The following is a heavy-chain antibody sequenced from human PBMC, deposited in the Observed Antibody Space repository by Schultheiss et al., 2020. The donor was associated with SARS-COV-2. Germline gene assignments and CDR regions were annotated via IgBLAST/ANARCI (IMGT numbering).Heavy chain of an antibody. J-gene: IGHJ6*02. D-gene: IGHD4-17*01. CDR1: GFAFSYSG. V-gene: IGHV3-33*03. CDR3: AKELAYGDPTTRNYYYYGMDV. CDR2: IWYDGSKE. Sequence: GGSLRLSCAASGFAFSYSGMHWVRQAPGKGLEWVAVIWYDGSKENYADSVKGRFTISRDNSNNTLYLQMNSLRAEDTAVYYCAKELAYGDPTTRNYYYYGMDVWGQGTTVTVSS.